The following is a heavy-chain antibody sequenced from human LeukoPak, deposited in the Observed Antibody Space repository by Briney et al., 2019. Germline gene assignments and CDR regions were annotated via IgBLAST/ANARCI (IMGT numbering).Heavy chain of an antibody. CDR3: ARDYGGNARLDP. D-gene: IGHD4-23*01. CDR1: GGTFSSYT. CDR2: IIPILGIA. Sequence: ASVKVSCKASGGTFSSYTISWVRQAPGQGLEWMGRIIPILGIANYAQKFQGRVTITADKSTSTAYMELSSLRSEDTAVYYCARDYGGNARLDPWGQGTLVTVSS. V-gene: IGHV1-69*04. J-gene: IGHJ5*02.